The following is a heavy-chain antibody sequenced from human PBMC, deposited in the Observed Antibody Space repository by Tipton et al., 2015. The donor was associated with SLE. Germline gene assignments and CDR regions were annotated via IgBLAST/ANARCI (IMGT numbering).Heavy chain of an antibody. D-gene: IGHD4-23*01. J-gene: IGHJ5*02. V-gene: IGHV3-30*02. CDR3: ARRGNLGS. CDR1: GFTFSRYG. Sequence: QVQLVQSGGDMVQPGGSLRLSCAASGFTFSRYGMHWVRQAPGKGLEWVAFIRSDGSIKYYADSVKGRFTISRDNSKNTVCLQMSSLRVEDTALYYCARRGNLGSWGQGAPVIVSS. CDR2: IRSDGSIK.